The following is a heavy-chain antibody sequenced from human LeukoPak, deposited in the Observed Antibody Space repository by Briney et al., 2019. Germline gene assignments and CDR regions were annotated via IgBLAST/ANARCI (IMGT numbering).Heavy chain of an antibody. J-gene: IGHJ4*02. V-gene: IGHV4-4*07. D-gene: IGHD3-3*01. CDR3: ARDSRHGFGVVIMDY. Sequence: SETLSLTCTVSGGSISSYYWSWIRQPAGKGLEWIGRIYTSGSTNYNPSLKSRVTMSVDTSKNQFSLKLSFVTAADTAVYYCARDSRHGFGVVIMDYWGQGTLVTVSS. CDR2: IYTSGST. CDR1: GGSISSYY.